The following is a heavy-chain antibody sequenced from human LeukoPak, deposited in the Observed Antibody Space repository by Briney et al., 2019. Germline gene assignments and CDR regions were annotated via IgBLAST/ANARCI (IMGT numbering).Heavy chain of an antibody. CDR1: GFTVGSNY. V-gene: IGHV3-66*04. CDR2: IYSVGDT. J-gene: IGHJ3*02. Sequence: PGGSLRLSCAASGFTVGSNYMIWFRQAPGKGLEWVSVIYSVGDTYYADSVKGRFTISRDNSKNTVYLQVNSLRAEDTAVYYCARRSTVTRDVDIWGQGTMVTVSS. D-gene: IGHD4-17*01. CDR3: ARRSTVTRDVDI.